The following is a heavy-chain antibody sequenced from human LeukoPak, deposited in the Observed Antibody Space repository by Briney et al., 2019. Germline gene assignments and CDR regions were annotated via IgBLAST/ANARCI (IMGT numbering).Heavy chain of an antibody. J-gene: IGHJ4*02. CDR3: ARGGYHAYYLDY. Sequence: GGSLRLSCAASGFTVSSNYMNWVRQAPGKGLEWVAVIWYDGSNKYYAGSVKGRLTISRDNAKNTLYLQMNSLRAEDTAVYYCARGGYHAYYLDYWGQGSLVTVSS. D-gene: IGHD5-18*01. V-gene: IGHV3-33*08. CDR2: IWYDGSNK. CDR1: GFTVSSNY.